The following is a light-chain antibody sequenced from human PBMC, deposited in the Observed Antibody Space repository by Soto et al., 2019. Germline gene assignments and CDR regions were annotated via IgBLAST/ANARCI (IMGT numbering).Light chain of an antibody. Sequence: MVMTKSPRSLPVTPGEPASISCRSSQSSLYRKGNNYWDWYLQKPGQSTQLIIYWGSNRSSGVPDRFRGSGSGTDFTLKISRVEAEDVGIYYCMQALQLRTFGQGTKVEIK. V-gene: IGKV2-28*01. J-gene: IGKJ1*01. CDR3: MQALQLRT. CDR2: WGS. CDR1: QSSLYRKGNNY.